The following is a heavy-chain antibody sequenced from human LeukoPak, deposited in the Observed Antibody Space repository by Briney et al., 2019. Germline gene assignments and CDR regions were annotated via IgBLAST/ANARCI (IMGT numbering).Heavy chain of an antibody. CDR1: GGSISSYY. Sequence: SETLSLTCTVSGGSISSYYWSWIRQPPGKGLEWIGYIYYSGSTNYNPSLKSRVTISVDTSKNQFSLKLSSVTAADTAVYYCARDGRTYCGGDCWSNWFDPWGQGTLATVSS. D-gene: IGHD2-21*02. J-gene: IGHJ5*02. CDR3: ARDGRTYCGGDCWSNWFDP. CDR2: IYYSGST. V-gene: IGHV4-59*01.